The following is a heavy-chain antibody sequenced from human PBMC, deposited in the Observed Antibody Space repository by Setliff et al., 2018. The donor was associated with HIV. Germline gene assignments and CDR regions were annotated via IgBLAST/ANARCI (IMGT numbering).Heavy chain of an antibody. CDR3: ATASGYDLFMGAFDI. J-gene: IGHJ3*02. Sequence: SETLSLTCAVSGGSFSGYYWSWSRQPPGKGLEWIGEINQSGGINYNPSLKSRVTISIDPFKNQFSMKLYSVTAAATAVYFCATASGYDLFMGAFDIWGQGTMVTVSS. CDR2: INQSGGI. V-gene: IGHV4-34*01. D-gene: IGHD5-12*01. CDR1: GGSFSGYY.